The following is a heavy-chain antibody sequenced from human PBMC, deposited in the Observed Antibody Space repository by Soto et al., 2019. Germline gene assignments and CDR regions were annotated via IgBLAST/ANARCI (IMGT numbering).Heavy chain of an antibody. Sequence: SETLSLTCTVSGGSISSYYWSWIRQPPGKGLEWIGYIYYSGSTNYNPSLKSRVTISVDTSKNQFSLKLSSVTAADTAVYYCARGVHYYYYMAVWGKGTTVTVSS. J-gene: IGHJ6*03. D-gene: IGHD3-10*02. V-gene: IGHV4-59*01. CDR2: IYYSGST. CDR3: ARGVHYYYYMAV. CDR1: GGSISSYY.